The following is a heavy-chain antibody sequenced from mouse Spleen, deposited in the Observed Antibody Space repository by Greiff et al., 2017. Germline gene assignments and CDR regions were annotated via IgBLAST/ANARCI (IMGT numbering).Heavy chain of an antibody. CDR2: INPSNGGT. J-gene: IGHJ4*01. V-gene: IGHV1-53*01. Sequence: QVQLQQPGTELMKPGASVKLSCKASGYTFTIYWMHWVKQRPGPGLEWIGNINPSNGGTNYNEKFKSKATLTVDKSSSTAYMQLSSLTSEDSAVYYCARHYYASSPRVIYYWGQGTSVTPSS. D-gene: IGHD1-1*01. CDR3: ARHYYASSPRVIYY. CDR1: GYTFTIYW.